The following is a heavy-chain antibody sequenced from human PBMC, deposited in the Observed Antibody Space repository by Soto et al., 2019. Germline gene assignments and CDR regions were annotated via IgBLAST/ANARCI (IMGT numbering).Heavy chain of an antibody. CDR1: GYRFTTYW. J-gene: IGHJ4*02. CDR3: ARRLVTGTGGLFDY. Sequence: PGESLKISCKASGYRFTTYWIGWVRQMPGKGLEWMGIIYPGDSDTRYSPSFQGQVTISADKSISTAYLQWGSLKASDTAMYYCARRLVTGTGGLFDYWGQGTLVTVSS. D-gene: IGHD6-19*01. CDR2: IYPGDSDT. V-gene: IGHV5-51*01.